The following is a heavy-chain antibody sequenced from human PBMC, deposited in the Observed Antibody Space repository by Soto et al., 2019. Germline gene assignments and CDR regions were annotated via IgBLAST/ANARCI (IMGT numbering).Heavy chain of an antibody. V-gene: IGHV3-21*04. CDR2: ISSSSSYI. Sequence: GGSLRLSCAASGFTFSSYSMNWVRQAPGKGLEWVSSISSSSSYIYYADSVKGRFTISRDNSKNSLYLQMNSLRAEDTAVYYCAKDQGSSTRGGYYYYGMDVWGQGTTVTVSS. J-gene: IGHJ6*02. D-gene: IGHD6-13*01. CDR1: GFTFSSYS. CDR3: AKDQGSSTRGGYYYYGMDV.